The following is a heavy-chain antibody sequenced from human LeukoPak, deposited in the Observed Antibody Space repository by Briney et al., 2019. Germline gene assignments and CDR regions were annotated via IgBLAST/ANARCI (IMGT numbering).Heavy chain of an antibody. CDR1: GGSISSSSYY. D-gene: IGHD6-19*01. J-gene: IGHJ1*01. V-gene: IGHV4-39*01. CDR2: IYYSGST. Sequence: SETLSLTCTVSGGSISSSSYYWGWIRQPPGKGLEWIGSIYYSGSTYYNPSLKSRVTISVDTSKNQFSLKLSSVTAADTAAYYCASGRGGWSGPLFQHWGQGTLVTVSS. CDR3: ASGRGGWSGPLFQH.